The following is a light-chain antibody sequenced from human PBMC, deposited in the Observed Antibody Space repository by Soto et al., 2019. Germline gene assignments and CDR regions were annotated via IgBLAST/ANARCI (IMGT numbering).Light chain of an antibody. V-gene: IGKV1-39*01. Sequence: DIQMTQSPCSLSPSVGDRVTITCRASQSISSYLNWCQQKPGKAPKLLIYAASSLQSGVPSRFSGSGFGTDFSLTISSLQTEDSAIYYCQQNYSPPPITFGQGTRLEIK. CDR1: QSISSY. CDR2: AAS. J-gene: IGKJ5*01. CDR3: QQNYSPPPIT.